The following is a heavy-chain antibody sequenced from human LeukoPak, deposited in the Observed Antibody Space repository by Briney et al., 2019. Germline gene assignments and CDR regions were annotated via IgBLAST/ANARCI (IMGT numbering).Heavy chain of an antibody. D-gene: IGHD3-9*01. CDR2: INPNSGGT. CDR3: AREILTGYAIDY. V-gene: IGHV1-2*02. J-gene: IGHJ4*02. CDR1: GYTFTGYY. Sequence: ASVKVSCKASGYTFTGYYMHWVRQAPGQGLGWVGWINPNSGGTNYAQKFQGRVTMTRDTSISTAYMEVRRLRSDDTAVYYCAREILTGYAIDYWGQGTLVTVSS.